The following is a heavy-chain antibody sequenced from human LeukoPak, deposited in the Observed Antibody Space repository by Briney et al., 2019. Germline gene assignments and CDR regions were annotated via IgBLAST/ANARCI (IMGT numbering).Heavy chain of an antibody. D-gene: IGHD4-17*01. V-gene: IGHV3-23*01. CDR2: IINICGST. Sequence: GGSLRLSCAASGFTFTTYAMNWVRQAPGKGLEWVSYIINICGSTYSPPSVTAPFTISIYNSKNTLYLQMHSLRAEDTAVYYCAKDIYGDYGGVDYWGQGTLVTVSS. CDR3: AKDIYGDYGGVDY. J-gene: IGHJ4*02. CDR1: GFTFTTYA.